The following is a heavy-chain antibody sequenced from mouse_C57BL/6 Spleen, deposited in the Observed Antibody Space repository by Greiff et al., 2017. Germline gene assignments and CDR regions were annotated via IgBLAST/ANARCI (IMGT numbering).Heavy chain of an antibody. V-gene: IGHV1-19*01. CDR1: GYTFTDYY. CDR2: INPYNGGT. J-gene: IGHJ4*01. D-gene: IGHD2-4*01. CDR3: ARSTGGLRAMDY. Sequence: EVQLQQSGPVLVKPGASVTMSCKASGYTFTDYYMNWVKQSHGKSLEWIGVINPYNGGTSYNQKFEGKATLTVDKSSSTAYMELNSLTSEDSAVYYGARSTGGLRAMDYWGQGTSVTVSS.